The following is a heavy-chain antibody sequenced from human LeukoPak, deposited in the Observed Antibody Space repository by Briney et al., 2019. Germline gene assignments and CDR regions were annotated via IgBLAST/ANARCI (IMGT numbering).Heavy chain of an antibody. J-gene: IGHJ4*02. V-gene: IGHV4-31*03. CDR1: GGSISSGGYY. D-gene: IGHD6-13*01. Sequence: SQTLSLTCTVSGGSISSGGYYWSWIRQHPGKGLEWIGYIYYSGSTYYNPSLKSRVTISVDTSKNQFSLKLSSVTAADTAVYYCARGIAAAISDWGQGTLVTVSS. CDR3: ARGIAAAISD. CDR2: IYYSGST.